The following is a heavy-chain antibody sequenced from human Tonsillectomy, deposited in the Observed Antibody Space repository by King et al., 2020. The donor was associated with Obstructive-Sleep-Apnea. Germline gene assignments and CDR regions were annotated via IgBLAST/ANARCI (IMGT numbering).Heavy chain of an antibody. CDR2: ISYDGSNK. D-gene: IGHD3-10*01. V-gene: IGHV3-30*04. Sequence: VQLVESGGGVVQPGRSLRLSCAASGFTFSSYAMHWVRRAPGKGLEWVAVISYDGSNKYYADSVKGRFTISRDNSKNTLYLQMNSRRAEDTAVYYCARGSYGSGSYYYGYLDYWGQGPLVTVSS. J-gene: IGHJ4*02. CDR1: GFTFSSYA. CDR3: ARGSYGSGSYYYGYLDY.